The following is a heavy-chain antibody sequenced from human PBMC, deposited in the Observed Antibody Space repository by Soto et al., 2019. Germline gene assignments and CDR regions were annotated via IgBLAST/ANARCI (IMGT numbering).Heavy chain of an antibody. CDR2: INPSGGST. V-gene: IGHV1-46*02. J-gene: IGHJ6*02. CDR3: ASDSVVGYYGMDV. D-gene: IGHD2-15*01. Sequence: ASVKVCCKASGYTFNSYYMHWVRQDPGQGLEWMGIINPSGGSTSYAQKFQGRVTMTRDTSTSTVYMELSSLRSEDTAVYYCASDSVVGYYGMDVWGQGTTVTVSS. CDR1: GYTFNSYY.